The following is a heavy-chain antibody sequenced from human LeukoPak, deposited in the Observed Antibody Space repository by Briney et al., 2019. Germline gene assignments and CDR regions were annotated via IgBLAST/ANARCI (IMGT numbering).Heavy chain of an antibody. CDR1: GGSISSSSYY. D-gene: IGHD3-10*01. J-gene: IGHJ4*01. V-gene: IGHV4-39*01. CDR2: YSGST. CDR3: ARSSYGAGSKPYWVDY. Sequence: ETRCLTCTVSGGSISSSSYYWAWIRQPPGKGLEYIGSYSGSTYNNPSLKSRVTISVDTSKKQFSLKLSSVTAADTAVYFCARSSYGAGSKPYWVDYWGHGNLVSVSP.